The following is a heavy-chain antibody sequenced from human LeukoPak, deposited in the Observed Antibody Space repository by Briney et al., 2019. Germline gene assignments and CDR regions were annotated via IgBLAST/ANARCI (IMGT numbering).Heavy chain of an antibody. J-gene: IGHJ3*02. CDR1: GGSISSYY. CDR3: AGDRYSSGWGAFDI. Sequence: PSETLSLTCTVSGGSISSYYWSWIRQPAGKGLEWIGRIYTSGSTNYNPSLKSRVTMSVDTSKNQFSLKLSSVTAADTAVYYCAGDRYSSGWGAFDIWGQGTMVTVSS. V-gene: IGHV4-4*07. D-gene: IGHD6-19*01. CDR2: IYTSGST.